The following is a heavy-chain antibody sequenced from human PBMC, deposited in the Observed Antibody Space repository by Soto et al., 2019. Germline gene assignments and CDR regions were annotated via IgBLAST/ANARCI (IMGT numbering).Heavy chain of an antibody. CDR3: ARIITMVRGVIIIPNWFDP. J-gene: IGHJ5*02. V-gene: IGHV4-31*03. D-gene: IGHD3-10*01. CDR2: IYYSGST. Sequence: PSETLSLTCTVSGGSISSGGYYWSWIRQHPGKGLEWIGYIYYSGSTYYNPSLKSRVTISVDTSKNQFSLKLSSVTAADTAVYYCARIITMVRGVIIIPNWFDPWGQGTLVTVSS. CDR1: GGSISSGGYY.